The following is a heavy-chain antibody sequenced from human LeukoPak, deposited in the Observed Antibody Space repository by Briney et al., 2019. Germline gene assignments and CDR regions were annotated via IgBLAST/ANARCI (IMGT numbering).Heavy chain of an antibody. J-gene: IGHJ4*02. CDR2: INWNGGST. Sequence: EGSLRLSCAASGFTFDDYGMSWVRQAPGKGLEWVSGINWNGGSTGYADSVKGRFTISRDNAKNSLYLQMNSLRAEDTAVYYCARDYADYVGYFFFDYWGQGTLVTVSS. V-gene: IGHV3-20*04. D-gene: IGHD4-17*01. CDR3: ARDYADYVGYFFFDY. CDR1: GFTFDDYG.